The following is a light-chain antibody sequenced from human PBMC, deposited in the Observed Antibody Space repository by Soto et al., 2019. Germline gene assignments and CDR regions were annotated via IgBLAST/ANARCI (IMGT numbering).Light chain of an antibody. CDR3: QHYNNGNPRR. J-gene: IGKJ1*01. V-gene: IGKV3D-15*01. CDR2: GAS. Sequence: IAVTETQINLSGSPGELAPISCRVIQSVSNNYLAWYQQKPGQAPRLLIYGASNRATGIQDRFSGSGSGTDFTLTISSLQSEDFALYYSQHYNNGNPRRFGQGSKADIK. CDR1: QSVSNN.